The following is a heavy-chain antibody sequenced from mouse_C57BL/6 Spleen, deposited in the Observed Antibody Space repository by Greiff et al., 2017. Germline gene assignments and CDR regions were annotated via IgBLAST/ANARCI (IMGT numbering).Heavy chain of an antibody. J-gene: IGHJ2*01. CDR2: IDPSDSYT. CDR1: GYTFTSYW. V-gene: IGHV1-69*01. Sequence: QVQLQQPGAELVMPGASVKLSCKASGYTFTSYWMHWVKQRPGQGLEWIGEIDPSDSYTNSNQKFKGKSTLTVDKSSSTAYMQLSSLTSEDSAVYYCARNGGYYFDYWGQGTTLTVSS. CDR3: ARNGGYYFDY. D-gene: IGHD1-1*02.